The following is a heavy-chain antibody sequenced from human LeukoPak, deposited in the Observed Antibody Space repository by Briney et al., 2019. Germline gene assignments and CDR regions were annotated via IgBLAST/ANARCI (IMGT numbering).Heavy chain of an antibody. CDR2: ITSTGLYI. Sequence: GGSLRLSCAASGFTFNRYTMNWVRQAPGKGLEWVSSITSTGLYIFYADSVKGRFTISRDNAKNSLYLQLNSLRAEDTAVYYCVREADSGTFFDSWGQGTLVTVSS. V-gene: IGHV3-21*01. CDR3: VREADSGTFFDS. J-gene: IGHJ4*02. CDR1: GFTFNRYT. D-gene: IGHD1-26*01.